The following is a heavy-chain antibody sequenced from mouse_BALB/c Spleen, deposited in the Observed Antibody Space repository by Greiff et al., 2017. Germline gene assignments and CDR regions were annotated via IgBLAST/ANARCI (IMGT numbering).Heavy chain of an antibody. CDR1: GFTFTDYY. J-gene: IGHJ2*01. V-gene: IGHV7-3*02. CDR3: ARDSDYGRFDY. Sequence: DVKLVESGGGLVQPGGSLRLSCATSGFTFTDYYMSWVRQPPGKALEWLGFIRNKANGYTTEYSASVKGRFTISRDNSQSILYLQMNTLRAEDSATYYCARDSDYGRFDYWGQGTTLTVSS. D-gene: IGHD1-2*01. CDR2: IRNKANGYTT.